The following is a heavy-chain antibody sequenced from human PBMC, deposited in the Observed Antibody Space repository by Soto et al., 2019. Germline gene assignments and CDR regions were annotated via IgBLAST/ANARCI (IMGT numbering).Heavy chain of an antibody. D-gene: IGHD3-16*01. CDR3: ARAGGGSSFDY. Sequence: QVQLVESGGGVVQPGRSLRLSCAASGFTFSSYVMHWVRQAPGKGLEWVAVIWYDGSNKYYADSVKGRFTISRDNSKNTMYLQMSSLRAEDTAVYYCARAGGGSSFDYWGQGTLVTVSS. CDR2: IWYDGSNK. CDR1: GFTFSSYV. V-gene: IGHV3-33*01. J-gene: IGHJ4*02.